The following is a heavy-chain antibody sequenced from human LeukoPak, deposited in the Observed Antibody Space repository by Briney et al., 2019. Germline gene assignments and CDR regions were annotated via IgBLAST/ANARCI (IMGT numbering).Heavy chain of an antibody. CDR2: IYYSGST. J-gene: IGHJ4*02. CDR3: ARGRLNIYSSGWYGGFDY. Sequence: SETLSLTCTVSGGSISSSSYYWGWIRQPPGKGLEWIGSIYYSGSTYYNPSLKSRVTISVDTSKNQFSLKLSSVTAADTAVYYCARGRLNIYSSGWYGGFDYWGQGTLVTVSS. CDR1: GGSISSSSYY. D-gene: IGHD6-19*01. V-gene: IGHV4-39*07.